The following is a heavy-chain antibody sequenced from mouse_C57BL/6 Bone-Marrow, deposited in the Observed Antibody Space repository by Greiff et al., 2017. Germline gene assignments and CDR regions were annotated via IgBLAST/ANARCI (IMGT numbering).Heavy chain of an antibody. Sequence: VQLQQSGPGLVAPSQSLSITCTVSGFSFTSNAISWVRQPPGQGLEWLGVIWTGGGTNYNSALKSRLNISKDNSKSQVFFKMNRLQTDDTARYYVARKRTTGGYYAMDYWGQGTSVTVSS. CDR3: ARKRTTGGYYAMDY. CDR2: IWTGGGT. V-gene: IGHV2-9-1*01. CDR1: GFSFTSNA. J-gene: IGHJ4*01. D-gene: IGHD1-1*01.